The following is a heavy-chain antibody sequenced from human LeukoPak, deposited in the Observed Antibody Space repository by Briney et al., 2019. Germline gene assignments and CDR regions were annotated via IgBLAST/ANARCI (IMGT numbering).Heavy chain of an antibody. D-gene: IGHD2-15*01. CDR3: ARRCGSGGSCHSFDY. CDR1: GFTFSSYA. Sequence: GGSLRVSCAASGFTFSSYAMRWVRQAPGKGLEVVSAIRGSGCCTKYGDSVKGRFTISRDNSKNTLYLQTNSLRAEDTAVYYCARRCGSGGSCHSFDYWGQGTLVTVSS. J-gene: IGHJ4*02. V-gene: IGHV3-23*01. CDR2: IRGSGCCT.